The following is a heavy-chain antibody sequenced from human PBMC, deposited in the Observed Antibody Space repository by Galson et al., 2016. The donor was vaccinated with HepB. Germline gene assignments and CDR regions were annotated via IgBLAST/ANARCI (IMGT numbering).Heavy chain of an antibody. J-gene: IGHJ4*02. CDR3: ASGAGDNFY. CDR1: GASMSAYY. D-gene: IGHD5-24*01. V-gene: IGHV4-59*01. Sequence: SETLSLTCTVSGASMSAYYWTWIRQPPGEGLEWIGHIYYSGNTNYNPSLKSRVTISVDTSKNQFSLNLRSVTAADTAVYYCASGAGDNFYWGQGTLVTVSS. CDR2: IYYSGNT.